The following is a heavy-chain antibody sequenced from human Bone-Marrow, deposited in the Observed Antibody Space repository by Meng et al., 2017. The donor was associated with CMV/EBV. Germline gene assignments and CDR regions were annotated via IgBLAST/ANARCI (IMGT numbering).Heavy chain of an antibody. CDR3: ARDYYDSSGYYLYLFDY. J-gene: IGHJ4*02. D-gene: IGHD3-22*01. CDR2: ITAYTGNT. V-gene: IGHV1-18*01. CDR1: CYTFTSYG. Sequence: QVQLVQSGAEVKKPGASVKVSCKASCYTFTSYGISWVRQAPGKGLEWMGWITAYTGNTNYAQNLQGRVTMTTDTSTSTAYLELRSLRSDDTAVYYCARDYYDSSGYYLYLFDYWGQGTLVTVSS.